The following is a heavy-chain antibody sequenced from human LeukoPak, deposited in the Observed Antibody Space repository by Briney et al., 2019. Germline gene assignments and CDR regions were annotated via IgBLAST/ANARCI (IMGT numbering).Heavy chain of an antibody. J-gene: IGHJ3*02. V-gene: IGHV3-66*01. D-gene: IGHD3-22*01. CDR2: IYSGGST. Sequence: GGSLRLSCAASGFTFSSYGIHWVRQAPGKGLEWVSVIYSGGSTYYADSVKGRFTVSRDNSKNTLYLQMSSLRAEDTAVYYCARAYYYDSSGYYNAFDIWGQGTMVTVSS. CDR3: ARAYYYDSSGYYNAFDI. CDR1: GFTFSSYG.